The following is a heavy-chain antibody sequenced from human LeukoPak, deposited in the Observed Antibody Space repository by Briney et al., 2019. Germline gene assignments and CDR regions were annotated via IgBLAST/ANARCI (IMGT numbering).Heavy chain of an antibody. CDR2: TSSSSSYT. D-gene: IGHD3-10*01. CDR1: GFTFSDYY. J-gene: IGHJ5*02. Sequence: GGSLRLSCAASGFTFSDYYMSWIRQAPGKGLEWVSYTSSSSSYTNYADSVKGRFTISRDNAKNSLYLQMNSLRAEDTAVYYCARGGITMVRGPPLLFDPWGQGTLVTVSS. V-gene: IGHV3-11*06. CDR3: ARGGITMVRGPPLLFDP.